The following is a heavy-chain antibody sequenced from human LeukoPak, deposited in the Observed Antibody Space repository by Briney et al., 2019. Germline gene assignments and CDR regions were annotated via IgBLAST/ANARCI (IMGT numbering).Heavy chain of an antibody. D-gene: IGHD6-13*01. CDR3: ARDNIAAAGFYLFDY. J-gene: IGHJ4*02. CDR2: ISYDGSNK. Sequence: GGSLRLSCAASGFTFSSYAMHWVRQAPGKGLEWVAVISYDGSNKYYADSVKGRFTISRDNSKNTLYLQMNSLRAEDTAVYYCARDNIAAAGFYLFDYWGQGTLVTVSS. V-gene: IGHV3-30-3*01. CDR1: GFTFSSYA.